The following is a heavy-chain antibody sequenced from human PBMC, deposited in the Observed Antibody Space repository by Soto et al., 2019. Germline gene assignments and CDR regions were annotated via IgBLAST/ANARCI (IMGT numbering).Heavy chain of an antibody. D-gene: IGHD6-13*01. Sequence: GSGPTLVNPTETLTLTCTVSGFSLSNARMGVSWIRQPPGKALEWLAHIFSNDEKSYSTSLKSRLTISKDTSKSQVVLTMTNMDPVDTATYYCAYPSRSSWYLFDYWGQGTLVTVSS. J-gene: IGHJ4*02. CDR1: GFSLSNARMG. CDR2: IFSNDEK. CDR3: AYPSRSSWYLFDY. V-gene: IGHV2-26*01.